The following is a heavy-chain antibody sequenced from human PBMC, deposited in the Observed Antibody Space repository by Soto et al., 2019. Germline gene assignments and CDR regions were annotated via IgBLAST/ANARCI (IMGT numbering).Heavy chain of an antibody. CDR3: AREGTYYDILTGYGTGWFDP. CDR1: GGSISSGDYY. CDR2: IYYSGST. Sequence: SETLSLTCTVSGGSISSGDYYWSWIRQPPGKGLEWIGYIYYSGSTYYNPSLKSRVTISVDTSKNQFSLKLSSVTAADTAVYYCAREGTYYDILTGYGTGWFDPWGQGTLVTVSS. V-gene: IGHV4-30-4*01. J-gene: IGHJ5*02. D-gene: IGHD3-9*01.